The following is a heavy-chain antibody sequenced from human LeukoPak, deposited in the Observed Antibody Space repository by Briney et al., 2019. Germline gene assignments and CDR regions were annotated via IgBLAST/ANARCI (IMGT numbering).Heavy chain of an antibody. V-gene: IGHV1-8*01. D-gene: IGHD6-19*01. Sequence: GASVKVSCKASGYTFTTYDINWVRQATGQGLEWMGWMNPKSGYTGSAQKFQGRDTMTRDTSISTAYMELSSLRTEDTAVYYCMRVAGSADYWGQGTLVTVSS. CDR1: GYTFTTYD. J-gene: IGHJ4*02. CDR3: MRVAGSADY. CDR2: MNPKSGYT.